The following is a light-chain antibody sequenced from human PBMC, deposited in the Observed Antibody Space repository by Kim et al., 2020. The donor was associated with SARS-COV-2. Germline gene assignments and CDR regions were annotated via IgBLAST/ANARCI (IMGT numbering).Light chain of an antibody. V-gene: IGLV3-1*01. CDR2: QDS. J-gene: IGLJ3*02. CDR3: QAWDSVTGV. CDR1: KLVDKY. Sequence: SYELTQPPSVSVSPGQTASITCSGDKLVDKYACWYQQKPGQSPVLVIYQDSKRPSGIPERFSGSNSGNTATLTISGTQAMDEADYYCQAWDSVTGVFGGGTQLTVL.